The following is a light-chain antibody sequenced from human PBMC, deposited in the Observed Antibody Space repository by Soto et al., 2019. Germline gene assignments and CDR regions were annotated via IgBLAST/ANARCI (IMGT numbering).Light chain of an antibody. Sequence: EIVLTQSPATLSVSPGERATLSCRTSQSVNSHLAWYQHKPGQAPRLLIYGASYRASGVPDRFSGSGSGTEYNLTITNLQSEDFAIYVCQQYDNWPQWTVGQGTKVEIK. CDR2: GAS. CDR1: QSVNSH. CDR3: QQYDNWPQWT. J-gene: IGKJ1*01. V-gene: IGKV3-15*01.